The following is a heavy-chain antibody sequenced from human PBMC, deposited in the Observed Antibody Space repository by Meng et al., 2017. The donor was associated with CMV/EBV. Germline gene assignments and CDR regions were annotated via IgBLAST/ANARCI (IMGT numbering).Heavy chain of an antibody. CDR3: ATETGLYYQLPIYYYYGMDV. CDR2: FDPEDGET. D-gene: IGHD2-2*01. V-gene: IGHV1-24*01. Sequence: ASVKVSCKVSGYTLTELSMHWVRQAPGKGLEWMGGFDPEDGETIYAQKFQGRVTMTEDTSTDTAYMELSSLRSEDTAVYYCATETGLYYQLPIYYYYGMDVWGQGTTVIVSS. CDR1: GYTLTELS. J-gene: IGHJ6*02.